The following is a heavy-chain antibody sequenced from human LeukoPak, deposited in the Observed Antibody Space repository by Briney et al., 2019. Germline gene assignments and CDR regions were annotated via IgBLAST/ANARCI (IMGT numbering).Heavy chain of an antibody. Sequence: GGSLRLSCAPSGFTFSIYWMSWVRQAPGKGLEWVANINQDGSEKYYVDSVKGRFTISRDNAKNSLYLQMNSLRAEDTAVYYCARAVAGTLDYWGQGTLVTVSS. CDR3: ARAVAGTLDY. D-gene: IGHD6-19*01. CDR2: INQDGSEK. V-gene: IGHV3-7*01. CDR1: GFTFSIYW. J-gene: IGHJ4*02.